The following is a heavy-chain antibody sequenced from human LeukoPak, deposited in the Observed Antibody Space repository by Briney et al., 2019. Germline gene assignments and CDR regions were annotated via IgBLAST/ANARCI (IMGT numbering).Heavy chain of an antibody. V-gene: IGHV3-33*06. Sequence: GRSLRLSCAASGFTFSSYGMHWVRQAPGKGLEWVAVIWYDGSNKYYADSVKGRFTISRDISKNTLYLQMNSLRAEDTAVYYCAKDYARYCSSTSCYALGYWGQGTLVTVSS. CDR1: GFTFSSYG. CDR3: AKDYARYCSSTSCYALGY. CDR2: IWYDGSNK. D-gene: IGHD2-2*01. J-gene: IGHJ4*02.